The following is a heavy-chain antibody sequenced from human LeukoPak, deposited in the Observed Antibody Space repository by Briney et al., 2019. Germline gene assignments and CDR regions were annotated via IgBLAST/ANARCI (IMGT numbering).Heavy chain of an antibody. Sequence: SETLSLTCTVSGGSISKYYWSWIRQPPGKGLEWIGYIYYSGSTNYNPSLKSRVTISVDTSKNQFSLKLSSVIAADTAVYYCASGYSYGFYYYYYMDVWGKGTTVTVSS. CDR1: GGSISKYY. D-gene: IGHD5-18*01. J-gene: IGHJ6*03. CDR2: IYYSGST. CDR3: ASGYSYGFYYYYYMDV. V-gene: IGHV4-59*01.